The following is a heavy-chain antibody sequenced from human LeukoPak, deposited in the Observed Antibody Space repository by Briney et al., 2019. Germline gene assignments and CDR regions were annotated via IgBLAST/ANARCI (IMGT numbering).Heavy chain of an antibody. CDR2: IQYDESLK. V-gene: IGHV3-30*02. Sequence: GGSLRLSCEASGFTFIRFGMNWVRQAPGKGLEWVAFIQYDESLKCYLGSVKGRFATSRDNSKNTVYLQMNSLRVEDTAVYYCAKEQGVVGSYDAWGQGTLVTVSS. CDR3: AKEQGVVGSYDA. J-gene: IGHJ5*02. D-gene: IGHD3-10*01. CDR1: GFTFIRFG.